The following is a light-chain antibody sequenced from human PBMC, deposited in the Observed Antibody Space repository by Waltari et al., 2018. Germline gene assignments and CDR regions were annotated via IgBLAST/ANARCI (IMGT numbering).Light chain of an antibody. V-gene: IGKV1-9*01. J-gene: IGKJ5*01. CDR3: QQINSVPIT. CDR2: AAS. Sequence: MQLTHSPSSLSASGGDSLPITYPASQGISSYLACYQQNPGKAPKLLIYAASTLQSGVPSRFSGSGSGTDFTLTISSLQRGDFATYYCQQINSVPITFGQGTRLEIK. CDR1: QGISSY.